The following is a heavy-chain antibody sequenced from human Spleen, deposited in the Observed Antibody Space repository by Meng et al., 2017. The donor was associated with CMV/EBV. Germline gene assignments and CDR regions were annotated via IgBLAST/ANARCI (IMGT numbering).Heavy chain of an antibody. J-gene: IGHJ4*02. CDR3: TRSGSFFDY. D-gene: IGHD6-25*01. CDR2: TSGATSDI. Sequence: GGSLRLSCEPSGFAFSTYAMNWVRQAPGKGLEWVASTSGATSDIYYTDSVKGRVTISRDNAKKSLFLHMDSLRVEDTAVYYCTRSGSFFDYWGQGALVTVSS. V-gene: IGHV3-21*01. CDR1: GFAFSTYA.